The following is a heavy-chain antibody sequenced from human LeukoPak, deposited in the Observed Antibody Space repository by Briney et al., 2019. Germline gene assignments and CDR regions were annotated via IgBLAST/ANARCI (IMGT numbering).Heavy chain of an antibody. V-gene: IGHV3-30*04. CDR2: ISTDASNK. CDR1: AFTFNTYA. CDR3: AREGGFQFFDF. J-gene: IGHJ4*02. Sequence: GGSLRLSCEASAFTFNTYAMHWVRQAPGKGLEWLAVISTDASNKYYADSVKGRFTISRDNSKNTLYLQMNSLRAEDTAMYYCAREGGFQFFDFWGQGTLVTVSS. D-gene: IGHD5-24*01.